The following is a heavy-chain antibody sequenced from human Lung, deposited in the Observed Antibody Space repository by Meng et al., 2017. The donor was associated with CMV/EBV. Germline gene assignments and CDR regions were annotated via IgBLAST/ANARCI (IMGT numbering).Heavy chain of an antibody. Sequence: GSLRLSCTVSGGSFSTYYWSWIRQPPGKGLEWIGYIYYSGSTSYNPSLKSRVTISVDTSKNQFSLKLTSVTAADTAVYYCARPMIRGPYDGFHIWGQGTMVXVSS. CDR1: GGSFSTYY. V-gene: IGHV4-59*01. J-gene: IGHJ3*02. D-gene: IGHD3-10*01. CDR3: ARPMIRGPYDGFHI. CDR2: IYYSGST.